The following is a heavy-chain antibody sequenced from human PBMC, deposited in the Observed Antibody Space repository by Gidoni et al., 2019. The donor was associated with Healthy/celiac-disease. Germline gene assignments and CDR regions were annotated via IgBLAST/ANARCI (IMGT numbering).Heavy chain of an antibody. D-gene: IGHD4-17*01. CDR1: GGSISSGGYY. V-gene: IGHV4-31*03. J-gene: IGHJ5*02. CDR2: IYYSGST. Sequence: QVQLQESGPGLVKPSQTLSLTCTVSGGSISSGGYYWSWIRQHPGKGLEWIGYIYYSGSTYYNPSLKSRVTISVDTSKNQFSLKLSSVTAADTAVYYCARDQENDYGDARDNWFDPWGQGTLVTVSS. CDR3: ARDQENDYGDARDNWFDP.